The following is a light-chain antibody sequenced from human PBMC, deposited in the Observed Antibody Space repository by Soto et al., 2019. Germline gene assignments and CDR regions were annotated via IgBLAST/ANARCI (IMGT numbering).Light chain of an antibody. CDR2: DAS. CDR1: QSVSSY. Sequence: EIVLTQSPATLSLSPGERATLSCRASQSVSSYLAWYQQKPGQAPRLLIYDASTRATGIPARFSGSGSGTDFTLTISSLEPEDFAVYYCQKRSNWPSITFGQGTRMEIK. CDR3: QKRSNWPSIT. V-gene: IGKV3-11*01. J-gene: IGKJ5*01.